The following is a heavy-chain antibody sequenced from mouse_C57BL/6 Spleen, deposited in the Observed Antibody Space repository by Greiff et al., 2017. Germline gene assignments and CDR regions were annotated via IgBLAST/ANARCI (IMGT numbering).Heavy chain of an antibody. J-gene: IGHJ4*01. D-gene: IGHD2-1*01. CDR3: ARSEGNYGAMDY. CDR1: CYAFSSSW. CDR2: IYPGDGDT. Sequence: QVQLKQSGPELVKPGASVKISCKASCYAFSSSWMNWVKQRPGKGLGWIGRIYPGDGDTNYNGKFKGKATLTADKSSSTAYMQLSSLTSEDSAVYFCARSEGNYGAMDYWGQGTSVTFSS. V-gene: IGHV1-82*01.